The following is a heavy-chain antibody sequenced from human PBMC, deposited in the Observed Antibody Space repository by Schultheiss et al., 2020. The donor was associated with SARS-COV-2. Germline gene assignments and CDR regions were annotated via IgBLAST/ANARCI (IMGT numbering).Heavy chain of an antibody. V-gene: IGHV1-18*01. CDR1: GYTFTSHG. J-gene: IGHJ6*02. D-gene: IGHD2-2*01. CDR2: ISAYNGNT. CDR3: ARLDCGSTSCYLPYYYYGMDV. Sequence: ASVKVSCKASGYTFTSHGISWVRQAPGQGLEWMGWISAYNGNTNYAQKLQGRVTMTTDTSTSTAYMELRSLRSDDTAVYYCARLDCGSTSCYLPYYYYGMDVWGQGTTVTVSS.